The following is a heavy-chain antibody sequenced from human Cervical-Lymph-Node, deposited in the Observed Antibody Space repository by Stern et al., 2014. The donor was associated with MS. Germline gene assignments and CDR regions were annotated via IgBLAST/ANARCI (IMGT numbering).Heavy chain of an antibody. CDR1: GFTFSSYA. CDR3: GRDLSGRYDR. V-gene: IGHV3-30*07. CDR2: ISYDGSNK. Sequence: VQLVESGGGVVQPGRSLRLSCAASGFTFSSYAMHWVRQAPGKGLEWVAVISYDGSNKYYADSVKGRFTISRDNTKNTLYLQMNSLRADDTAIYYCGRDLSGRYDRWGQGTLVTVSS. J-gene: IGHJ5*02. D-gene: IGHD6-25*01.